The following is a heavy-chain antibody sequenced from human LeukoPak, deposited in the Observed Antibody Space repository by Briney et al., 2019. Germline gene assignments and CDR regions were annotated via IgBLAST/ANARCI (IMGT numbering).Heavy chain of an antibody. V-gene: IGHV3-23*01. CDR1: KFTFSNYV. J-gene: IGHJ4*02. D-gene: IGHD5-12*01. CDR3: ARAARGYHY. CDR2: IIGSGDIT. Sequence: RTGGSLRLSCAASKFTFSNYVMSWVRQAPGKGLEWVSGIIGSGDITYYADSVKGRFTISRDNSKNTLYLQMSTLRADDTGVYYCARAARGYHYWGQGTLVTVSS.